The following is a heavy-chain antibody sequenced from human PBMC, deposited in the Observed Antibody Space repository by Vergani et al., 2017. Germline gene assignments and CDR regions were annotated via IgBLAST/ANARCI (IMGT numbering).Heavy chain of an antibody. CDR3: ASWADEPEYFQH. CDR2: IIPIFGTA. Sequence: QVQLVQSGAEVKKPGSSVKVSCKASGGTFSSYAISWVRQAPGQGLEWMGGIIPIFGTANYAQKFQGRVTITADESTRTAYMELSSLRSEDTAVYYCASWADEPEYFQHGSEGTLLTVSS. D-gene: IGHD7-27*01. J-gene: IGHJ1*01. V-gene: IGHV1-69*12. CDR1: GGTFSSYA.